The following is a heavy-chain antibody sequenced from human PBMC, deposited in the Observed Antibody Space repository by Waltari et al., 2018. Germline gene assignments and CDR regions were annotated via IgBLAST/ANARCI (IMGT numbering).Heavy chain of an antibody. CDR3: AKDAVMTTVTYFDY. D-gene: IGHD4-4*01. J-gene: IGHJ4*02. CDR2: IRYDGSNK. Sequence: QVQLVESGGGVVQPGGSLRLSCAASGFTFSSYGMHWVRQAPGKGLEWVAFIRYDGSNKYYADSVKCRFTISRDNSKNTLYLQMNSLRAEDTAVYYCAKDAVMTTVTYFDYWGQGTLVTVSS. CDR1: GFTFSSYG. V-gene: IGHV3-30*02.